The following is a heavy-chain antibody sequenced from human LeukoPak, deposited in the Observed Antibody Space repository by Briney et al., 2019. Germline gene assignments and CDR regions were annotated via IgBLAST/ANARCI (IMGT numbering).Heavy chain of an antibody. D-gene: IGHD6-25*01. CDR1: GGTFSSYA. V-gene: IGHV1-69*13. CDR3: ARAANPSGYDYYMDV. Sequence: SVKVSCKASGGTFSSYAISWVRQAPGQGLEWMGGIITNFGTANYAQKFQGRVTITADESTSTAYIELSSLRSEDTAVYYCARAANPSGYDYYMDVWGKGTTVTLPS. J-gene: IGHJ6*03. CDR2: IITNFGTA.